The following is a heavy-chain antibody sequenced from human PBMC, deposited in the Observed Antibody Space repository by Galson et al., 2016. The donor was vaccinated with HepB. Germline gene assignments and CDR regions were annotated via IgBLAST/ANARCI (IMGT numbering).Heavy chain of an antibody. J-gene: IGHJ4*02. CDR1: GFSFSNSG. CDR3: GKHGGFDY. Sequence: SLRLSCAASGFSFSNSGMSWVRQAPGRGLEWVSGITRSGDATHYVDLVKGRFTISRDNSKNTLYLYMNNLTAGDTAIYYCGKHGGFDYWGQGALVTVSS. V-gene: IGHV3-23*01. D-gene: IGHD3-16*01. CDR2: ITRSGDAT.